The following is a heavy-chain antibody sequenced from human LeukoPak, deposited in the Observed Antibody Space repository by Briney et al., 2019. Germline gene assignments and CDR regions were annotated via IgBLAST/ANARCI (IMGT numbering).Heavy chain of an antibody. CDR2: IYSGGST. CDR1: GFTVSSNY. Sequence: PGGSLRLSCAASGFTVSSNYMSWVRQAPGKGLEWVSVIYSGGSTYYADSVKGRFTISRDNSKNTLYLQMNSLRAEDTAVYYCARVMHWDTVMARGRGMDVWGQGTTVTVSS. CDR3: ARVMHWDTVMARGRGMDV. V-gene: IGHV3-66*01. D-gene: IGHD5-18*01. J-gene: IGHJ6*02.